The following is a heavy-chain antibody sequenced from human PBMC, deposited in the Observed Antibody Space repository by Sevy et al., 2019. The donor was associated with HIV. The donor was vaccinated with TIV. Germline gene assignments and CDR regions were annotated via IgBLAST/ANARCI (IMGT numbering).Heavy chain of an antibody. J-gene: IGHJ4*02. CDR2: IYYSGST. CDR1: GGSISSSSYY. CDR3: ARLPERYYYVDY. V-gene: IGHV4-39*01. Sequence: SETLSLTCTVSGGSISSSSYYWGWIRQPPGKGLEWIGSIYYSGSTYYNPPLKSRVTISVDTSKNQFSLKLSSVTAADTAVYYCARLPERYYYVDYWGQGTLVTVSS. D-gene: IGHD3-10*01.